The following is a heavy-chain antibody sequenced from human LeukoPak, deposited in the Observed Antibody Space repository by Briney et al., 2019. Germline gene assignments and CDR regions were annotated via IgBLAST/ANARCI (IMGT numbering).Heavy chain of an antibody. CDR2: VNHSGST. Sequence: PSETLSLTCAVYGGSFSGYYWSWIRQPPGKGLEWIGEVNHSGSTNYNPSLKSRVTISVDTSKNQFSLKLSSVTAADTAVCYCAAYSGSHSWFDPWGQGTLVTVSS. V-gene: IGHV4-34*01. J-gene: IGHJ5*02. D-gene: IGHD1-26*01. CDR1: GGSFSGYY. CDR3: AAYSGSHSWFDP.